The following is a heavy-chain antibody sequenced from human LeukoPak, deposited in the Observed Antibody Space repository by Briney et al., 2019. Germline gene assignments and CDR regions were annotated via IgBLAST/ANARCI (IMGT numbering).Heavy chain of an antibody. CDR1: GGSISSSSYY. J-gene: IGHJ5*02. Sequence: PSETLSLTCTVSGGSISSSSYYWGWVRQPPGKGLEWIGSIYYSGSTYYNPSLKSRVTISVDTSKNQFSLKLTSVTAADTAVYYCERGRTQLGPQFDPWGQGTLVTVSS. CDR2: IYYSGST. CDR3: ERGRTQLGPQFDP. D-gene: IGHD5-18*01. V-gene: IGHV4-39*07.